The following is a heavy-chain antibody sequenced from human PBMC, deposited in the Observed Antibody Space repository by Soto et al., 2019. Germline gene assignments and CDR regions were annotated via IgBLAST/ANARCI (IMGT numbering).Heavy chain of an antibody. CDR3: ARDVVVVPAARGSWFDP. Sequence: SETLSLTCAVSGGSISSSSWWSWVRQPPGKGLEWIGEIYHSGSTNYNPSLKSRVTISVDKSKNQFSLKLSSVTAADTAVYYCARDVVVVPAARGSWFDPWGREPWSPSPQ. D-gene: IGHD2-2*01. CDR2: IYHSGST. J-gene: IGHJ5*02. CDR1: GGSISSSSW. V-gene: IGHV4-4*02.